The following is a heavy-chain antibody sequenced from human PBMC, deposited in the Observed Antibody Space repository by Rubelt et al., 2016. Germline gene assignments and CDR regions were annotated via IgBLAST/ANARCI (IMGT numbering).Heavy chain of an antibody. J-gene: IGHJ5*02. CDR3: ARFSVAGGTVWFDP. V-gene: IGHV1-8*02. D-gene: IGHD6-19*01. CDR1: GYTFTSYG. Sequence: QVQLVQSGAEVKKPGASVKVSCKASGYTFTSYGISWVRQAPGQGLEWMGWMNPNSGNTGFAQKFQGRVTMTRNTSISTADMELGSLRSEDTAVYYCARFSVAGGTVWFDPWGQGTLVTVSS. CDR2: MNPNSGNT.